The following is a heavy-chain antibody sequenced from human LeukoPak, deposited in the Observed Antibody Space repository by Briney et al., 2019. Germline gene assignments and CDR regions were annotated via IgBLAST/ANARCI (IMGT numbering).Heavy chain of an antibody. D-gene: IGHD3-22*01. Sequence: ASVKVSCKASGYSFTGYYMHWVRQAPGQGLEWMGWINPNSGGANYAQKFQGRVTMTRDTSISTAYMELSRLRSDDTAVYYCARSAYYYDSSGIRGAAFDIWGQGTMVTVSS. CDR2: INPNSGGA. V-gene: IGHV1-2*02. CDR3: ARSAYYYDSSGIRGAAFDI. CDR1: GYSFTGYY. J-gene: IGHJ3*02.